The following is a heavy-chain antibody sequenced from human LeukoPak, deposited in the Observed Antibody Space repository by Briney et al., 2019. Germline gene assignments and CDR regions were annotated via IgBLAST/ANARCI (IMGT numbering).Heavy chain of an antibody. CDR3: GKGLYQDYSGIGDY. V-gene: IGHV3-23*01. Sequence: PGGSLRLSCAASGFTFSNYALSWVRQAPGKGLEWVSSISGSGGNTYYADSVKGRFTISRDNAKNTLYLQMNGLRAEDTAVYSCGKGLYQDYSGIGDYWGQGTLVTVSS. J-gene: IGHJ4*02. D-gene: IGHD5-12*01. CDR2: ISGSGGNT. CDR1: GFTFSNYA.